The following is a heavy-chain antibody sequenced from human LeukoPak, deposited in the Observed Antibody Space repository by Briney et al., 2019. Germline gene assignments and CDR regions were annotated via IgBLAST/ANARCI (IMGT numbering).Heavy chain of an antibody. V-gene: IGHV1-2*06. J-gene: IGHJ4*02. CDR3: ARDLYYYDSSGYWVYYFDY. D-gene: IGHD3-22*01. CDR1: GYTFTGYY. Sequence: GASVKVSCKASGYTFTGYYMHWVRQAPGQGLEWMGRINPNSGGTNYAQKFQGRVTMTRDTSISTAYMELSRLRSDDTAAYYCARDLYYYDSSGYWVYYFDYWGQGTLVTVSS. CDR2: INPNSGGT.